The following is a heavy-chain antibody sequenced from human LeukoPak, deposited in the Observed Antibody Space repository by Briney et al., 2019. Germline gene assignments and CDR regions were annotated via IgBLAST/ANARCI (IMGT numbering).Heavy chain of an antibody. CDR2: IGTDGAYT. Sequence: PGGSLRLSCAASRFTFSNYWMHWVRETPEKGLVWVSRIGTDGAYTSSADSVKGRFIMSRDNAKNTLYLQMNRLRVEDTAVYYCVRDGHELAFEKWGQRTLVTVSS. CDR3: VRDGHELAFEK. J-gene: IGHJ4*02. CDR1: RFTFSNYW. V-gene: IGHV3-74*01. D-gene: IGHD1-1*01.